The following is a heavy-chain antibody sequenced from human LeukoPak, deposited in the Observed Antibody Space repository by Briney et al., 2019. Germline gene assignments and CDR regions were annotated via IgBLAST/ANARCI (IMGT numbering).Heavy chain of an antibody. Sequence: GGSLRLSCAASGFSFSSYSMYWVRQAPGKGLEWVSAISGSGGSTYYADSVKGRFTISRDNSKNTLYLQMNSLGAEDAAVYYCAKDVGYYYDSSGYYYFDYWGQGTLVTVSS. V-gene: IGHV3-23*01. CDR1: GFSFSSYS. CDR2: ISGSGGST. CDR3: AKDVGYYYDSSGYYYFDY. J-gene: IGHJ4*02. D-gene: IGHD3-22*01.